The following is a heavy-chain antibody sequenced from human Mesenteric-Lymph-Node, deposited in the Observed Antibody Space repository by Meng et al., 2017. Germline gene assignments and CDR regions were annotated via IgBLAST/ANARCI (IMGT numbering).Heavy chain of an antibody. CDR3: ARESGDYFDH. J-gene: IGHJ4*02. D-gene: IGHD3-10*01. V-gene: IGHV4-39*07. Sequence: ESLRLSCTVSGGSVNSGSYYWGWIRQPPGKGLEWIASITYGGSTYYKPSHKGRVTMSADTSKKQFSLNLTSVTAADTAVYYCARESGDYFDHCGQGTLVTVSS. CDR2: ITYGGST. CDR1: GGSVNSGSYY.